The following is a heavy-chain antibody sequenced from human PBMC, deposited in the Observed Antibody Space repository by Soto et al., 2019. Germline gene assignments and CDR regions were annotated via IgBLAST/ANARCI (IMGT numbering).Heavy chain of an antibody. D-gene: IGHD4-17*01. CDR1: GGSISSSNW. V-gene: IGHV4-4*02. CDR3: ASGWGYDYGGTIDY. J-gene: IGHJ4*02. CDR2: IYHSGST. Sequence: SETLSLTCAVSGGSISSSNWWSWVRQPPGKGLEWIGEIYHSGSTNYNPSLKSRVTISVDKSKNQFSLKLSSVTAADTAVYYCASGWGYDYGGTIDYWGQGTLVTVSS.